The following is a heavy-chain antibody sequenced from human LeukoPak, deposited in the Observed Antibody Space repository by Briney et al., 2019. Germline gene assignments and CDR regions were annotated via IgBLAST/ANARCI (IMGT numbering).Heavy chain of an antibody. D-gene: IGHD1-26*01. J-gene: IGHJ5*02. Sequence: RGSLRLSCAASGFAVSTNYLSWVRQAPGKGLEWVSVIYSDGSTYYTDSVKGRFTISRDNSKNTLYLQVNSLRPEDTAVYYCARDQRSESYYPWGWFDPWGQGTLVTVSS. CDR1: GFAVSTNY. CDR2: IYSDGST. V-gene: IGHV3-66*02. CDR3: ARDQRSESYYPWGWFDP.